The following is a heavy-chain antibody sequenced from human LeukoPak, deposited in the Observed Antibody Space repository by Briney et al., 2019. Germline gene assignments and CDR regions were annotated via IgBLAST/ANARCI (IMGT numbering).Heavy chain of an antibody. CDR1: N. CDR2: ITSSSSYI. J-gene: IGHJ6*03. Sequence: NMNWVRQAPGKGLEWVSSITSSSSYIYYADSVKGRFTISRDNAKNSLYLQMNSLRAEDTAVYYCARMDGYRGYYYMDVWGKGTTVTISS. V-gene: IGHV3-21*01. D-gene: IGHD5-24*01. CDR3: ARMDGYRGYYYMDV.